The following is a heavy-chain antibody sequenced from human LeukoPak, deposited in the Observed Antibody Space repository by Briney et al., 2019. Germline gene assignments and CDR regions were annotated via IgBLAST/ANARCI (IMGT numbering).Heavy chain of an antibody. J-gene: IGHJ1*01. CDR1: GYSFTNNW. CDR2: ILPGDSDT. D-gene: IGHD3-10*01. V-gene: IGHV5-51*01. Sequence: GESLQISFKGSGYSFTNNWIGWVRQMPGKGLEWMGIILPGDSDTRYSPSFQGQVTISADKSINTAYVQWSSLKASDTAMYYCATYAGTSSKYFQHWGQGTLVTVSS. CDR3: ATYAGTSSKYFQH.